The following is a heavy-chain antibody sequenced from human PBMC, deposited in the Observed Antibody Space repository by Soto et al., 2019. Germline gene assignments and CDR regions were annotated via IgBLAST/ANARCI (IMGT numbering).Heavy chain of an antibody. Sequence: QVQLQESGPGLVKPSGTLSLTCAVSGGSISSRNWWSWVRQPPGKGLEWIGEIYHSGSTNYNPSLKSRVTRSVDKSKNQVSLKLSSVTAADTAVYYCARSPDSSGYYPRWYYYGMDVWGQGTTVTVSS. V-gene: IGHV4-4*02. CDR1: GGSISSRNW. D-gene: IGHD3-22*01. J-gene: IGHJ6*02. CDR2: IYHSGST. CDR3: ARSPDSSGYYPRWYYYGMDV.